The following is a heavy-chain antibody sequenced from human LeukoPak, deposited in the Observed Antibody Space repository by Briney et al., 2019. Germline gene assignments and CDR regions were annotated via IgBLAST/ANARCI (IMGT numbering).Heavy chain of an antibody. J-gene: IGHJ3*02. V-gene: IGHV3-33*01. CDR1: GLTFSAYG. D-gene: IGHD6-13*01. CDR2: IWSDGTNK. Sequence: GGSLRLSCAASGLTFSAYGMHWVRQAPGKGLEWVAVIWSDGTNKYYADSVRGRFTISRDNSKNTLYLQMNSLRVEDTAVYYCASAAGAFDNWGQGTMVTVSS. CDR3: ASAAGAFDN.